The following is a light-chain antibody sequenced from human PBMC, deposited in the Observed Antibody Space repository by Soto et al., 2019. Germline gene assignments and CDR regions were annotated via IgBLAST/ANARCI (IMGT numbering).Light chain of an antibody. Sequence: EIVLTQSPGTLSLSPGERATLSCRASQSVSSKYLAWYQQKPGQAPRVLIYGTSIRASGVPERFSGGGSGTDFTLTITRLEPEDFAVYYCQQYGSVPPHFGQGTKLEIK. CDR1: QSVSSKY. V-gene: IGKV3-20*01. CDR2: GTS. CDR3: QQYGSVPPH. J-gene: IGKJ2*01.